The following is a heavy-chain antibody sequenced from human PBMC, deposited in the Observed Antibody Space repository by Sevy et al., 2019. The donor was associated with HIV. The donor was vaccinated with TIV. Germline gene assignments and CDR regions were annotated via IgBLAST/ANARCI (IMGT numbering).Heavy chain of an antibody. J-gene: IGHJ6*02. CDR2: ISSSSSYI. D-gene: IGHD3-3*01. CDR1: GFTFSSYS. Sequence: GGSLRLSCAASGFTFSSYSMNWVRQAPGKGLEWVSSISSSSSYIYYEDSVKGRFTISRDNAKNSLYLQMNSLRAEDTAVYYCARDPYYDFWSGYYPYGMDVWGQGTTVTVSS. V-gene: IGHV3-21*01. CDR3: ARDPYYDFWSGYYPYGMDV.